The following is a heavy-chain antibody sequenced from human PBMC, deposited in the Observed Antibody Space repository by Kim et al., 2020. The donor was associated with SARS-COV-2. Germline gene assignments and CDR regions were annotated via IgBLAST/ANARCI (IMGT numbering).Heavy chain of an antibody. CDR3: ARERVLLWFGEFSGYYGMDV. Sequence: GGSLRLSCAASGFTVSSNYMSWVRQAPGKGLEWVSVIYSGGSTYYADSVKGRFTISRDNSKNTLYLQMNSLRAEDTAVYYCARERVLLWFGEFSGYYGMDVWGQGTTVTVSS. J-gene: IGHJ6*02. D-gene: IGHD3-10*01. V-gene: IGHV3-53*01. CDR2: IYSGGST. CDR1: GFTVSSNY.